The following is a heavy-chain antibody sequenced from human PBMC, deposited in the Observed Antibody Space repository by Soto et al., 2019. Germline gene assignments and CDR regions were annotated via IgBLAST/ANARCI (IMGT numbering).Heavy chain of an antibody. Sequence: SETLSLTCAVSGGSISSGGYSWSWIRQPPGKGLEWIGYIYHSGSTYYNPSLKSRVTISVDRSKSQFSLKLSSVTAADTAVYYCARGGVDYYDSSGYYFSPYYFDYWGQGTLVTVSS. V-gene: IGHV4-30-2*01. J-gene: IGHJ4*02. CDR3: ARGGVDYYDSSGYYFSPYYFDY. CDR1: GGSISSGGYS. CDR2: IYHSGST. D-gene: IGHD3-22*01.